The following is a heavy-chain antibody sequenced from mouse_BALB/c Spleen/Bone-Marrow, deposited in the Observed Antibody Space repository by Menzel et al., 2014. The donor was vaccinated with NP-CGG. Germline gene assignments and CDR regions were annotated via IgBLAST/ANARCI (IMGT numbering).Heavy chain of an antibody. D-gene: IGHD2-1*01. V-gene: IGHV7-1*02. J-gene: IGHJ2*01. CDR1: GFTFSDFY. Sequence: EVQGVESGGGLVQPGGSLRLSCATSGFTFSDFYMEWVRQPPGKRLEWIAASRNKVNDYTTEYSASVKGRFIVSRDTSQSILYLQMNALRAEDTAIYYCARAVYGNFDYWGQGTTLTASS. CDR3: ARAVYGNFDY. CDR2: SRNKVNDYTT.